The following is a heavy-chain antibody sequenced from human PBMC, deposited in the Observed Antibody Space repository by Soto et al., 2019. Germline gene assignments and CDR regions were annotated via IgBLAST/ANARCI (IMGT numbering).Heavy chain of an antibody. D-gene: IGHD2-21*01. CDR3: ARGVFHYYYGMDV. CDR1: GFTFSSYW. V-gene: IGHV3-74*01. CDR2: INSDGSST. Sequence: EVQLVESGGGLVQPGGSLGLSCAASGFTFSSYWMHWVRQAPGKGLVWVSRINSDGSSTSYADSVKGRFTISRDNAKNTLYLQMNSLRAEDTAVYYCARGVFHYYYGMDVWGQGTTVTVSS. J-gene: IGHJ6*02.